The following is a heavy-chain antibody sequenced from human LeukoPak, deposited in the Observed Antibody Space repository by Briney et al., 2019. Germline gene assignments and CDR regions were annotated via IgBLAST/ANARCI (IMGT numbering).Heavy chain of an antibody. CDR2: ISNSSSYI. V-gene: IGHV3-21*01. CDR3: ASSSSLGVDY. Sequence: GGSLRLSCAVSGFTFSDYAMSWVRQAPGKGLEWVSSISNSSSYIYYADSVKGRFTISRDNAKNSLYLQMNSLRAEDTAVYYCASSSSLGVDYWGQGTLVTVSS. CDR1: GFTFSDYA. J-gene: IGHJ4*02. D-gene: IGHD2-2*01.